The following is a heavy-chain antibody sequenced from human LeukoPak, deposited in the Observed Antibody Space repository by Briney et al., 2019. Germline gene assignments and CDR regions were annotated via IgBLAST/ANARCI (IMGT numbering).Heavy chain of an antibody. V-gene: IGHV3-23*01. D-gene: IGHD2-8*01. CDR3: ARGGTYGVLDA. CDR1: GFAFSNHA. Sequence: PGGSLRLSCEASGFAFSNHAMTWVRQAPGEGRQWGSTISDTGKTTFYTDSVRGRFAISRDISNNTLYLQMDGLRADDTAVYYGARGGTYGVLDAWGQGTLVTVSS. CDR2: ISDTGKTT. J-gene: IGHJ5*02.